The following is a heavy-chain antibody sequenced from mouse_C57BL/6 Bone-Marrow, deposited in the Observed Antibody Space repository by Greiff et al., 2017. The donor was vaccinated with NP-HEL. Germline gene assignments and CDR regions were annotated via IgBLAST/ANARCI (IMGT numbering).Heavy chain of an antibody. CDR3: ARGYYGRVPFAY. D-gene: IGHD1-1*01. J-gene: IGHJ3*01. Sequence: QVQLQQSGPELVKPGASVKISCKASGYAFSSSWMNWVKQRPGKGLEWIGRIYPGDGDTNYNGKFKGKATLTADKSSSTAYMQLSSLTSEDSAVYFGARGYYGRVPFAYWGQGTLVTVSA. V-gene: IGHV1-82*01. CDR2: IYPGDGDT. CDR1: GYAFSSSW.